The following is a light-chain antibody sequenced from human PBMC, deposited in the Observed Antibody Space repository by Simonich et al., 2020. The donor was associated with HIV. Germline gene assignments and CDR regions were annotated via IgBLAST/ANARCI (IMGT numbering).Light chain of an antibody. CDR1: QSISSW. J-gene: IGKJ2*01. Sequence: DIQMTQSPSTLSASVGDRVTITCRASQSISSWLAWYQQKPGKAPKLLIYKASSLEIGVPSRFSGSGSGTEFTLTIISLQPDDFATYYCQQYNSYPYTFGQGTKLEIK. CDR2: KAS. CDR3: QQYNSYPYT. V-gene: IGKV1-5*03.